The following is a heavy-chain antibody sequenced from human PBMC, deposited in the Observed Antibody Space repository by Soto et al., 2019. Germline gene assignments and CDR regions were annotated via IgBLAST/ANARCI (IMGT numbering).Heavy chain of an antibody. D-gene: IGHD4-17*01. CDR2: IIPIFGTA. CDR3: ARGATVRIYYYYYGMDV. V-gene: IGHV1-69*13. CDR1: GGTFSSYA. J-gene: IGHJ6*02. Sequence: ASVKVSCKASGGTFSSYAISWVRQAPGQGLEWMGGIIPIFGTANYAQKFQGRVTITADESTSTAYMELSSLRSEDTAVYYCARGATVRIYYYYYGMDVWGQGTTVTVSS.